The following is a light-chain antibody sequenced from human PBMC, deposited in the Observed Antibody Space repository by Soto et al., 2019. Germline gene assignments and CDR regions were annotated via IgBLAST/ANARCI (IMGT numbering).Light chain of an antibody. Sequence: EIVLTQSPGTLSLSPGERATLSCRASQSISSSYLAWYQQKPGQPPRLLIYGTSSRATGIPDRFSGSGSGTDFTLTISRLEPEDFAVYYCQQYDSSVYTLGQGTKLEIK. CDR3: QQYDSSVYT. J-gene: IGKJ2*01. CDR1: QSISSSY. V-gene: IGKV3-20*01. CDR2: GTS.